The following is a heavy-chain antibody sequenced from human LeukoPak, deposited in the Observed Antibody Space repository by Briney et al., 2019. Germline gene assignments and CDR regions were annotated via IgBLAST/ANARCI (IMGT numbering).Heavy chain of an antibody. CDR1: GFTFGDYA. V-gene: IGHV3-49*04. CDR3: TRGWLQFDY. J-gene: IGHJ4*02. CDR2: IRSKAYGGTT. Sequence: SLRLSCTASGFTFGDYAMSWVRQAPGKGLEWVGFIRSKAYGGTTEYAASVKGRFTISRDDSKSIAYLQMNSLKTEDTAVYYCTRGWLQFDYWGQGTLVTVSS. D-gene: IGHD5-24*01.